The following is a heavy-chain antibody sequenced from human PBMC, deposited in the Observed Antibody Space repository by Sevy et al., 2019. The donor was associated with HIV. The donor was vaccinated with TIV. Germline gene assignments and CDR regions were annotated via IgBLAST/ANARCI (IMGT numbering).Heavy chain of an antibody. V-gene: IGHV1-2*02. Sequence: ASVKVSCKASGYTFTGYYMHWVRQAPGQGLEWMGWINPNSGGTNYAQKFQGRVTMTRYTSISTAYMELSRLRSDDTAVYYCARVRGYYGSGSPIGYGMDVWGQGTTVTVSS. CDR1: GYTFTGYY. J-gene: IGHJ6*02. CDR3: ARVRGYYGSGSPIGYGMDV. D-gene: IGHD3-10*01. CDR2: INPNSGGT.